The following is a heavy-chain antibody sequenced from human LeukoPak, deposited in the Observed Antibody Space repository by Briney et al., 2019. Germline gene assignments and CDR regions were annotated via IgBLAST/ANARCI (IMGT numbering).Heavy chain of an antibody. V-gene: IGHV1-18*01. D-gene: IGHD3-3*01. CDR1: GYTFTSYG. CDR2: ISAYNGNT. CDR3: ARDGVPYYDFWSGYYVPSRYYYYMDV. Sequence: ASVKVSCKASGYTFTSYGISWVRQAPGQGLEWMGWISAYNGNTNYAQKLQGRVTMTTDTSTSTAYMELSRLRSDDTAVYYCARDGVPYYDFWSGYYVPSRYYYYMDVWGKGTTVTVSS. J-gene: IGHJ6*03.